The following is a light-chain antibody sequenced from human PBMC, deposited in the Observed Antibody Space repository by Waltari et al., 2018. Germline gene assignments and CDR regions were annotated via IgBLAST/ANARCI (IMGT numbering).Light chain of an antibody. V-gene: IGLV2-18*01. CDR2: EVS. CDR1: SRDVGSYNG. Sequence: QSALTQPPSVSGSPGQSVTISCTGTSRDVGSYNGVSWYQQPPGTAPKLMIYEVSNRPSGVPDRFSGSKSGNTASLTISGLQAEDEADYYCSLYTSSRTLVFGGGTKLTVL. J-gene: IGLJ2*01. CDR3: SLYTSSRTLV.